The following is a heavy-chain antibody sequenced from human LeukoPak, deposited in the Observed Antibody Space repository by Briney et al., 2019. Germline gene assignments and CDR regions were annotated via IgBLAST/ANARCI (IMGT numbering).Heavy chain of an antibody. CDR3: AFGSGDNYAFDI. Sequence: GGSLRLSCAASGFTFSRYDMHWVRQATGKGLEWVSAIATAGDTYYSGSVKGRFTISRENAKNSLYLQMNSLRAGDTAVYYCAFGSGDNYAFDIWGQGTMVTVSS. CDR1: GFTFSRYD. V-gene: IGHV3-13*01. D-gene: IGHD3-10*01. CDR2: IATAGDT. J-gene: IGHJ3*02.